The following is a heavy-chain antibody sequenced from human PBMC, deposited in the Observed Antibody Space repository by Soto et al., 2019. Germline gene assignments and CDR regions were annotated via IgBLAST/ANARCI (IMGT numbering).Heavy chain of an antibody. J-gene: IGHJ2*01. CDR1: GFTFSSYI. V-gene: IGHV3-21*01. CDR2: ISSSSSYI. Sequence: GGSLRLSCAASGFTFSSYIMNWVRQAPGKGLEWVSSISSSSSYIYYADSLKGRFTISRDNAKNSLYLQMNSLRAEDTAVYYCARGRLGGYCSGGSCYSNAWYFDLWGRGTLVTVSS. CDR3: ARGRLGGYCSGGSCYSNAWYFDL. D-gene: IGHD2-15*01.